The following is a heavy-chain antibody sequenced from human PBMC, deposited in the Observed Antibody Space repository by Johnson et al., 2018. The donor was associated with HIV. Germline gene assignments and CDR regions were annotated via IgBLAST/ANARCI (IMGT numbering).Heavy chain of an antibody. CDR2: IKQDGSEK. Sequence: MQLVESGGGLVQPGESLRLSCVVSGFTFSSYWMSWVRQAPGKGLEWVANIKQDGSEKYYAYSVKGRFTISRDNAKNSLYLQMNSLRAEDTAVYYCARARWYLGGGSCCAFDIWGQGTMVTVSS. D-gene: IGHD2-15*01. J-gene: IGHJ3*02. CDR1: GFTFSSYW. CDR3: ARARWYLGGGSCCAFDI. V-gene: IGHV3-7*04.